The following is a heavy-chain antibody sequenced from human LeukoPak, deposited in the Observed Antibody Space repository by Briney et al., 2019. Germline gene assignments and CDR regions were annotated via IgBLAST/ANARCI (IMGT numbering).Heavy chain of an antibody. V-gene: IGHV4-34*01. CDR2: INHSGST. CDR1: GGSFSGYY. J-gene: IGHJ5*02. D-gene: IGHD3-9*01. CDR3: ARGSILTGYSA. Sequence: SETLSLTCAVYGGSFSGYYWSWIRQPPGKGLEWIGEINHSGSTNYNPSLKSRVTISVDTSKNQFSLKLSSVTAADTAVYYCARGSILTGYSAWGQGTLDTVSS.